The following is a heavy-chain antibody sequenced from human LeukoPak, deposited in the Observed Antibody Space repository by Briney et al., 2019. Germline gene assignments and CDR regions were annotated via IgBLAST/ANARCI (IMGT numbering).Heavy chain of an antibody. CDR3: AREADSSGWYWVDP. Sequence: SHTLSLNCNAPGGASSSYYWTWIRQPAAKGLNWIWRIYPSGSTSYNPSLKSRLTMSVDTSKNQFSLKLTSVTAADTAVYYSAREADSSGWYWVDPWCQGTLVTGAS. CDR1: GGASSSYY. J-gene: IGHJ5*02. V-gene: IGHV4-4*07. CDR2: IYPSGST. D-gene: IGHD6-19*01.